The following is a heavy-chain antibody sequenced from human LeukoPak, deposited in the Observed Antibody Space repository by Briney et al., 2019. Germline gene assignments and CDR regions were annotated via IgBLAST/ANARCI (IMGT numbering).Heavy chain of an antibody. D-gene: IGHD5-24*01. V-gene: IGHV4-34*01. Sequence: PSETLSLTCAVYGGSFSGYYWSWIRQPPGKGLEWIGEINHSGSTNYNPSLKSRVTISVDTSKNQFSLKLSSVTAADTAVYYRARGDLMDFDYWGQGTLVTVSS. J-gene: IGHJ4*02. CDR3: ARGDLMDFDY. CDR1: GGSFSGYY. CDR2: INHSGST.